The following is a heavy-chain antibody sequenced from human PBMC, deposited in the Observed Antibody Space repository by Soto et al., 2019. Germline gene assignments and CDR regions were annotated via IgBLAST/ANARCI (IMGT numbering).Heavy chain of an antibody. CDR2: IYYSGST. CDR3: ARSGMTTVTIFDY. CDR1: GGSISSYY. J-gene: IGHJ4*02. D-gene: IGHD4-17*01. V-gene: IGHV4-59*01. Sequence: SETLSLTCTVSGGSISSYYWSWIRQPPGKGLEWIGYIYYSGSTNYNPSLKSRVTISVDTSKNQFSLKLSSVTASDTAVYYCARSGMTTVTIFDYWGQGTLVTVSS.